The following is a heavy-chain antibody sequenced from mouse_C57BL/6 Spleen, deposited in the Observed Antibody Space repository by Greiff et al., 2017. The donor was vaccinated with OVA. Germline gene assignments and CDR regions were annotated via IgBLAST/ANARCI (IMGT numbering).Heavy chain of an antibody. CDR2: FYPGSGSI. CDR1: GYTFTEYT. Sequence: VQGVESGAELVKPGASVKLSCKASGYTFTEYTIHWVKQRSGQGLEWIGWFYPGSGSIKYNEKFKDKATLTADKSSSTVYMELSRLTSENSAVYFCARHEEKGLGLRHWFAYWGQGTLVTVSA. CDR3: ARHEEKGLGLRHWFAY. J-gene: IGHJ3*01. D-gene: IGHD2-4*01. V-gene: IGHV1-62-2*01.